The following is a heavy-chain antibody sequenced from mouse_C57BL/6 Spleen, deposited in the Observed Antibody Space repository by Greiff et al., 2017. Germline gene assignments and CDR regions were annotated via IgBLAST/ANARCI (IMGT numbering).Heavy chain of an antibody. D-gene: IGHD2-2*01. Sequence: QVQLQQPGAELVRPGSSVKLSCKASGYTFTSYWMHWVKQRPIQGLEWIGNIDPSDSETHYNQKFKDKATLTVDKSSSTAYMQLSSLTSEDSAVYDGAREVTTGDAMDYWGRGTSVTVSS. CDR3: AREVTTGDAMDY. CDR1: GYTFTSYW. J-gene: IGHJ4*01. V-gene: IGHV1-52*01. CDR2: IDPSDSET.